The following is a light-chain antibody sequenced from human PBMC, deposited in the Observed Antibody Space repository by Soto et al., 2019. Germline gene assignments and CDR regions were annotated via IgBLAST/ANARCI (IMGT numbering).Light chain of an antibody. Sequence: QSVLTQPASVSVSPGQSITISCTGTSSDVGGYNYVSWYQQHPGKAPKLMIYEVSNRPSGVSNRFSGSKSGNTASLTISGLQAEDEADYYCSSYEGSSPLDVFGTGTKVTVL. J-gene: IGLJ1*01. CDR3: SSYEGSSPLDV. CDR1: SSDVGGYNY. CDR2: EVS. V-gene: IGLV2-14*01.